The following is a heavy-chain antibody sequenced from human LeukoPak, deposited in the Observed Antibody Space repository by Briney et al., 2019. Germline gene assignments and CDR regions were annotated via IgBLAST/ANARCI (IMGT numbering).Heavy chain of an antibody. D-gene: IGHD3-3*01. CDR2: TYYRSQQWHS. J-gene: IGHJ4*02. V-gene: IGHV6-1*01. CDR3: GRETDFGVVTN. Sequence: PSQTLSLTCAISGDSVSSNGASWNWIRQSPSRGLEWLGRTYYRSQQWHSDYAPSVKGRITLNPDTSKNQFSLQLNSMTPEDTAVYYCGRETDFGVVTNWGQGTLVIVSS. CDR1: GDSVSSNGAS.